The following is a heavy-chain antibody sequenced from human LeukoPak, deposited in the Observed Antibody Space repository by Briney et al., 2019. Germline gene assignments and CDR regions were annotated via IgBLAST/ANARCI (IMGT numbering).Heavy chain of an antibody. J-gene: IGHJ3*02. CDR2: IDPGDSDT. CDR3: ARLNDGFDI. Sequence: GESLKISCKGSGYSFTSYWIGWVRQIPGKGLEWMGIIDPGDSDTKYSTPFQGQVTFSADRSISTAYLQWSSLRASDTAMYYCARLNDGFDIWGQGTMVTVSS. V-gene: IGHV5-51*01. CDR1: GYSFTSYW.